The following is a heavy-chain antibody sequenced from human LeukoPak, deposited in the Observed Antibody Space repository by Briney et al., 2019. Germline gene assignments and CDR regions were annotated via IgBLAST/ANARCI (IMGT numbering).Heavy chain of an antibody. CDR2: TYTSGST. Sequence: PSETLSLTCTVSGGSISSYYWSWIRQPAGKGLEWIGRTYTSGSTNYNPSLKSRVTMSVDTSKNQFSLKLSSVTAADTAVYYCARSITIFGVVRYFDLWGRGTLVTVSS. CDR3: ARSITIFGVVRYFDL. D-gene: IGHD3-3*01. CDR1: GGSISSYY. V-gene: IGHV4-4*07. J-gene: IGHJ2*01.